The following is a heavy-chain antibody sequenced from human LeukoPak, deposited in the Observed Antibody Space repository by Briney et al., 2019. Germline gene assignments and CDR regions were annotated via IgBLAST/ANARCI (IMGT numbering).Heavy chain of an antibody. CDR3: AREYYYDSSGYYYYGMDV. CDR2: ISSSSSYI. CDR1: GFTFSSYR. Sequence: GGSLRLSCAASGFTFSSYRMNWVRQAPGKGLEWVSSISSSSSYIYYADSVKGRFTISRDNAKNSLYLQMNSLRAEDTAVYYCAREYYYDSSGYYYYGMDVWGQGTTVTVSS. J-gene: IGHJ6*02. V-gene: IGHV3-21*01. D-gene: IGHD3-22*01.